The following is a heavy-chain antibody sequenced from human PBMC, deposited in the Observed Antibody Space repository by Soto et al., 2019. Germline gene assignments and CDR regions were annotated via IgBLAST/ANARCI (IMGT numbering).Heavy chain of an antibody. Sequence: SVKVSCKASGGTFSSYAISWVRQAPGQGLEWMGGIIPIFGTANYAQKFQGRVTITADESTSTAYMELSSLRSEDTAVYYCAGVVITPYYYYYGMDVWGQGTTVTVSS. J-gene: IGHJ6*02. V-gene: IGHV1-69*13. CDR3: AGVVITPYYYYYGMDV. CDR1: GGTFSSYA. D-gene: IGHD3-22*01. CDR2: IIPIFGTA.